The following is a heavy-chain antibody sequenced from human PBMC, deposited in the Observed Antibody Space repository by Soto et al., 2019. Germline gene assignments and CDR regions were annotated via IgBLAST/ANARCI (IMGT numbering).Heavy chain of an antibody. D-gene: IGHD4-17*01. J-gene: IGHJ3*02. Sequence: ASVKVSCKASGYTFTSYGISWVRQAPGQGLEWMGWISAYNGNTNYAQKLQGRVTMTTDTSTSTAYMELRSLRSDDTAVYYCGRDAKYGDYDVFDIWGQGKMVPVSS. CDR2: ISAYNGNT. CDR1: GYTFTSYG. CDR3: GRDAKYGDYDVFDI. V-gene: IGHV1-18*01.